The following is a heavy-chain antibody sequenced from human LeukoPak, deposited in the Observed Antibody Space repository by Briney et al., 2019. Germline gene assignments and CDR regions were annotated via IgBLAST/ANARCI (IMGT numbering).Heavy chain of an antibody. CDR1: GFTFSSYA. J-gene: IGHJ4*02. CDR3: VKAMATYGYRVPFDY. V-gene: IGHV3-64D*09. Sequence: GGSLRLSCSASGFTFSSYAMHWVRQAPGKGLEYVSAISSDGVTTYYADSVKGRFTISRDNSKNTLYLQMSSLRAEDTAVYYCVKAMATYGYRVPFDYWGQGTLVTASS. D-gene: IGHD5-18*01. CDR2: ISSDGVTT.